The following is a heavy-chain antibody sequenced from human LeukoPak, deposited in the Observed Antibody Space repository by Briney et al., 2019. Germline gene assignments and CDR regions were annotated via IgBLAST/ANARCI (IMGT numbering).Heavy chain of an antibody. V-gene: IGHV4-59*08. Sequence: SETLSLTCSVSGGSITRYYWSWIRQSPRVGLEWIGNIHDTNKINYTPSLGRRVTISVDTSRNQFSLMPFSATAADTAIYYCVGGRQWLAFDSWGQGALVTASS. CDR1: GGSITRYY. CDR3: VGGRQWLAFDS. J-gene: IGHJ4*02. D-gene: IGHD6-19*01. CDR2: IHDTNKI.